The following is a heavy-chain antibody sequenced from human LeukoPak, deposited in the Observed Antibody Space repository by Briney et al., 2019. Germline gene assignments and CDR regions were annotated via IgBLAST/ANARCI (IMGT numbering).Heavy chain of an antibody. CDR3: AKEGQGSYDFWSGLLDY. V-gene: IGHV3-23*01. J-gene: IGHJ4*02. D-gene: IGHD3-3*01. CDR2: ISGSGGST. Sequence: GGSLRLSCAASGFTFSSYAMSWVRQAPGKGLEWVSAISGSGGSTYYADSVKGRFTISRDNSKNTLYLQMNRLRAEDTAVYYCAKEGQGSYDFWSGLLDYWGQGTLVTVSS. CDR1: GFTFSSYA.